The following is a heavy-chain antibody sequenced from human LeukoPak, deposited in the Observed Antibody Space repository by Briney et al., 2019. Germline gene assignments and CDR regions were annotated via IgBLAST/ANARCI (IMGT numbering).Heavy chain of an antibody. Sequence: PSETLSLTCTVSGGSISSYYWSWIRQPPGKGLEWIGYIYYSGSTNYNPSLKSRVTISVDTSKNQFSLKLSSVTAADTAVYYCARGHDFWSGYSHPDVWGQGTTVTVSS. J-gene: IGHJ6*02. CDR3: ARGHDFWSGYSHPDV. CDR2: IYYSGST. V-gene: IGHV4-59*12. D-gene: IGHD3-3*01. CDR1: GGSISSYY.